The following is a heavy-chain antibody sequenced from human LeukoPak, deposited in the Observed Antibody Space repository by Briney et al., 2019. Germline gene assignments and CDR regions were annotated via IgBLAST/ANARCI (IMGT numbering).Heavy chain of an antibody. Sequence: GGSLRLSCAASGFTFDDYAMHWVRQALGKGLEWVSGISWNSGSIGYADSVKGRFTISRDNAKNSLYLQMNSLRAEDTALYYCAKGDFDLWGRGTLVTVSS. V-gene: IGHV3-9*01. J-gene: IGHJ2*01. CDR2: ISWNSGSI. CDR1: GFTFDDYA. CDR3: AKGDFDL.